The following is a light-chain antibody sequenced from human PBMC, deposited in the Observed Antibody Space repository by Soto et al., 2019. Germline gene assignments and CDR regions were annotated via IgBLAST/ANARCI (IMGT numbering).Light chain of an antibody. CDR1: GGDVGSYNL. V-gene: IGLV2-23*01. Sequence: QSALTQPASVSGSPGKSITISCTGTGGDVGSYNLVSWYQQHPGKAPKLMIYEGSKRPSGVSNRFSGSKSGNTASLTISGLQAEDEADYYCSSYAGGSTRVFGGGTKLTVL. CDR3: SSYAGGSTRV. CDR2: EGS. J-gene: IGLJ3*02.